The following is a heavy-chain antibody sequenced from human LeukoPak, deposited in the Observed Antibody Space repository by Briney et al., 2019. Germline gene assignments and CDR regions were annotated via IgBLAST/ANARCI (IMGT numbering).Heavy chain of an antibody. CDR2: ISSSGTKM. CDR1: AFSLSPYE. D-gene: IGHD1-1*01. J-gene: IGHJ6*03. V-gene: IGHV3-48*03. Sequence: QPGGSLRLSCAASAFSLSPYEMNWLRQAPGQGPQWVSYISSSGTKMSYADSVKGRFTVSRDNAKNSLYLQMNSLRAEDTAVYYCAREGNWNDDYYYYYYMDVWGKGTTVTVSS. CDR3: AREGNWNDDYYYYYYMDV.